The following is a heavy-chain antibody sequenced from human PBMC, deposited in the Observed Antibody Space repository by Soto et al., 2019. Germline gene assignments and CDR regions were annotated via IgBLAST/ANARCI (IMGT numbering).Heavy chain of an antibody. CDR3: ARSIYVDIVATTTFDY. J-gene: IGHJ4*02. V-gene: IGHV3-23*01. CDR1: GFTFSNYA. D-gene: IGHD5-12*01. Sequence: EVQLLESGGGLVQPGGSLRLSCAASGFTFSNYAVTWVRRDPGKGLEWGSDISGSGGSRYYADSVKGRFTSSRENSKNTLYLQMNSLRAEDTAVYYCARSIYVDIVATTTFDYWGQGTLVTVSS. CDR2: ISGSGGSR.